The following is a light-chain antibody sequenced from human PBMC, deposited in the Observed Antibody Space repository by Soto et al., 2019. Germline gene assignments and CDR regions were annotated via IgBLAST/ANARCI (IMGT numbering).Light chain of an antibody. CDR1: QSIGRY. V-gene: IGKV1-39*01. Sequence: DIQMTQSPSSLSSSVGDTVAITCRASQSIGRYLNWYQQKPGKAPSVLMYDLGNLQSGVPQRFRGTGSGTEFTLTITSLQPEDFATYFCQQTYTTPHTFGQGTKV. CDR2: DLG. CDR3: QQTYTTPHT. J-gene: IGKJ1*01.